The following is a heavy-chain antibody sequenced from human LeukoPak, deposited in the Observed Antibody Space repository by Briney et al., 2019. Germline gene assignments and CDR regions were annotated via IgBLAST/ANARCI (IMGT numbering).Heavy chain of an antibody. D-gene: IGHD3-10*01. CDR2: ISASGGST. CDR3: AKDLGSGSYYAAFDY. Sequence: GGSLRLSCAASGFTFSSYAMTWVRQAPGKGLEWVSGISASGGSTYYADSVKGRFTISRDNFNNALYLQMSSLRADDTAVYFCAKDLGSGSYYAAFDYWGQGTLVTVSS. J-gene: IGHJ4*02. CDR1: GFTFSSYA. V-gene: IGHV3-23*01.